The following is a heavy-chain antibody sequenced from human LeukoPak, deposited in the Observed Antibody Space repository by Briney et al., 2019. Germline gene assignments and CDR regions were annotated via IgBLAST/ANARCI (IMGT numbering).Heavy chain of an antibody. D-gene: IGHD1-26*01. J-gene: IGHJ6*03. Sequence: GGSLRLSCAASGFTFDDDAMHWVRQAPGKGLEGVSGISWNSGSIGYADSVKGRFTISRDNAKNSLYLQMNSLRAEDTALYYCARARGGSYYYYYMDVWGKGTTVTVSS. CDR2: ISWNSGSI. CDR3: ARARGGSYYYYYMDV. CDR1: GFTFDDDA. V-gene: IGHV3-9*01.